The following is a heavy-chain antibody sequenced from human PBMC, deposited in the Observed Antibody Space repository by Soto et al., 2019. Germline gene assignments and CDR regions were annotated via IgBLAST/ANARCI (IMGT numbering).Heavy chain of an antibody. CDR1: GGSISSYY. CDR2: IYYSGST. D-gene: IGHD3-22*01. Sequence: SETLSLTCTVSGGSISSYYGGWIRQPPGKGLEWIGYIYYSGSTTYHPSLKSRVTISVDTSKNQFSLNLTSVTAADTAVYYCARLGGYYQAFDQWGQGSLVTVS. CDR3: ARLGGYYQAFDQ. J-gene: IGHJ4*02. V-gene: IGHV4-59*08.